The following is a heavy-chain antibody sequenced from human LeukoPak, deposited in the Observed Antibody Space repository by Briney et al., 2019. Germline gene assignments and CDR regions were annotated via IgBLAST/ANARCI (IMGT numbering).Heavy chain of an antibody. CDR3: ARDSGYRLYYYYMDV. D-gene: IGHD5-18*01. V-gene: IGHV3-7*01. CDR1: GFTFSNYW. CDR2: IKQDGREK. Sequence: GGSLRLSCAASGFTFSNYWMSWVRQAPGKGLEWVANIKQDGREKYYMDSVKGRFTISRDNAKNSLYLQMNSLRAEDTAVYYCARDSGYRLYYYYMDVWGKGTTVTVSS. J-gene: IGHJ6*03.